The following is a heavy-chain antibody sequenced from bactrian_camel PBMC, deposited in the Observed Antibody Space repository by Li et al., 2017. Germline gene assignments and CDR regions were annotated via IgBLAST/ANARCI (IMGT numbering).Heavy chain of an antibody. D-gene: IGHD2*01. CDR1: YFPYDTNNR. V-gene: IGHV3S53*01. CDR2: IASGGST. J-gene: IGHJ4*01. CDR3: AAVGFPSCRLTGGRTYNY. Sequence: VQLVESGGGSVQAGGSLRLSCLALYFPYDTNNRMGWFRQVPGKEREGVAAIASGGSTSYADSVKGRFTISKDNAKNTLYLQMNSLKPEDTATYYCAAVGFPSCRLTGGRTYNYWGQGTQVTVS.